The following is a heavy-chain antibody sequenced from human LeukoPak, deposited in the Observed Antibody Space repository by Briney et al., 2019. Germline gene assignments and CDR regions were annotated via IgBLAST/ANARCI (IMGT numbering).Heavy chain of an antibody. J-gene: IGHJ4*02. V-gene: IGHV4-34*01. D-gene: IGHD3-22*01. CDR1: GGSFSGYY. Sequence: SETLSLTCAVYGGSFSGYYWSWIRQPPGKGLEWIGEINHSGSTNYNPSLKSRVTISADTSKNQFSLKLSSVTAADTAVYYCARGHDPNSSGLKDFDYWGQGTLVTVSS. CDR3: ARGHDPNSSGLKDFDY. CDR2: INHSGST.